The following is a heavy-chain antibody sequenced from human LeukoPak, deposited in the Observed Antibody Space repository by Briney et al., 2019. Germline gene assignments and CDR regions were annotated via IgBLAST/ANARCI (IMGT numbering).Heavy chain of an antibody. J-gene: IGHJ4*02. CDR3: ARGGRFLTGGRFDY. V-gene: IGHV4-59*12. Sequence: PSETLSLTCTVSGGSISNYYWSWIRQPPGKGLEWLGYSYYSGSTNYNPSLKSRVTISVDTSKNQFSLKLSSVTAADTAVYYCARGGRFLTGGRFDYWGQGTLVTVSS. D-gene: IGHD3-9*01. CDR2: SYYSGST. CDR1: GGSISNYY.